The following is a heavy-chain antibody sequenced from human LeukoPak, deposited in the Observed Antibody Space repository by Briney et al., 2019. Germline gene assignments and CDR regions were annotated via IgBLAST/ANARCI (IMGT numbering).Heavy chain of an antibody. J-gene: IGHJ3*02. CDR2: INWNSDNI. CDR1: GFTFNDHA. D-gene: IGHD3-22*01. CDR3: ARASYYYDTTGLGAVDI. Sequence: GGSLRLSCAASGFTFNDHAMYWVRQAPGKGLEWVSGINWNSDNIGYADSVKGRFTISRDDAKKSLFLQMNSLRTEDTALYYCARASYYYDTTGLGAVDIWGQGTMVTVS. V-gene: IGHV3-9*01.